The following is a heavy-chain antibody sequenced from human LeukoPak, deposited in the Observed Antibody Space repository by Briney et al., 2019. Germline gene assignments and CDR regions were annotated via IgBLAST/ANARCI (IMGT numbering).Heavy chain of an antibody. Sequence: GGSLRLSCAASGFTISSYSMNWVRQAPGKGLEWVSSISSSSSYIYYADSVKGRFTISRDNAKNSLYLQMNSLRAEDTAVYYCARDRGGYDVRYFDYWGQGTLVTVSS. CDR2: ISSSSSYI. D-gene: IGHD5-12*01. CDR3: ARDRGGYDVRYFDY. J-gene: IGHJ4*02. V-gene: IGHV3-21*01. CDR1: GFTISSYS.